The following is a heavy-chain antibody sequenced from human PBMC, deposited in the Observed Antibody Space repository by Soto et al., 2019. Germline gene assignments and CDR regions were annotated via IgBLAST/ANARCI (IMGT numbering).Heavy chain of an antibody. CDR3: ARDLEAVPRAFDY. D-gene: IGHD6-13*01. Sequence: SETLSLTCTVSGGSISSYFYIWVRQPPGKGLEWIGSVYYTGTTDCNPSLKSRVTISVDTSKTQFSLNLRSVTAADTAVYYCARDLEAVPRAFDYWGRGTLVTVSS. V-gene: IGHV4-59*01. CDR1: GGSISSYF. J-gene: IGHJ4*02. CDR2: VYYTGTT.